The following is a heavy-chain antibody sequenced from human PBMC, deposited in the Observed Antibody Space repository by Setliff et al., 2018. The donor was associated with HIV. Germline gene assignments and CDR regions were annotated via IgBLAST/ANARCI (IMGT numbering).Heavy chain of an antibody. CDR3: ARGAWYTSGWYSSRYMDV. V-gene: IGHV1-69*10. CDR2: TVPLLNTT. J-gene: IGHJ6*03. Sequence: SVKVSCKASGGTFSNYAITWVRQAPGQGLEWVGATVPLLNTTNYAPEFQGRVTITADKSTNIAYMELNSLRSEDTAVYYCARGAWYTSGWYSSRYMDVWGKGTTVTVS. D-gene: IGHD6-19*01. CDR1: GGTFSNYA.